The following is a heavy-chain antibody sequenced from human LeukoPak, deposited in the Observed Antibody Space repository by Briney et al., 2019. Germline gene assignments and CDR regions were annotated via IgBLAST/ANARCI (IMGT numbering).Heavy chain of an antibody. CDR3: AKWGDYDVLTGYYVSDY. J-gene: IGHJ4*02. V-gene: IGHV3-23*01. D-gene: IGHD3-9*01. Sequence: GGSLRLSCAASGFTFSNYAMSWVRQAPGKGLEWVSAITGSGGNTYYADSVKGRFTISRDNSKNTVFLQMNSLRAEDTAVYYCAKWGDYDVLTGYYVSDYWGQGTLVTVCS. CDR1: GFTFSNYA. CDR2: ITGSGGNT.